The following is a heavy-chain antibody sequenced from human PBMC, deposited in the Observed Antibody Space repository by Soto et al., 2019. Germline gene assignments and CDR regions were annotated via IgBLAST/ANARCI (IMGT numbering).Heavy chain of an antibody. J-gene: IGHJ6*02. CDR3: ARPVEPFYYYGMDV. CDR2: ISYDGNNK. CDR1: GFTFSTYA. Sequence: GGSLRLSCAASGFTFSTYAMEWVRQAPGKGLDWVALISYDGNNKYYADSVRGRFTISRDNSKNTLYLQMNTLRPEDTALYFCARPVEPFYYYGMDVWGQGTTVTVSS. V-gene: IGHV3-30-3*01.